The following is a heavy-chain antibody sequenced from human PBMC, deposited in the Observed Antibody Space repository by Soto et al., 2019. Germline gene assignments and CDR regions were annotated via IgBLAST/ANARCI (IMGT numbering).Heavy chain of an antibody. J-gene: IGHJ4*02. CDR2: ISVSGGNT. V-gene: IGHV3-23*01. Sequence: GGSLRLSCEASGFTFSSFAMSWVRQAPGKGLEWVSSISVSGGNTYYADSVKGRFTISRDNSENTLSLQMNSLSAEDTAVYYCAKRGSSYHKYYFDSWGQGSLVTVSS. D-gene: IGHD3-10*01. CDR3: AKRGSSYHKYYFDS. CDR1: GFTFSSFA.